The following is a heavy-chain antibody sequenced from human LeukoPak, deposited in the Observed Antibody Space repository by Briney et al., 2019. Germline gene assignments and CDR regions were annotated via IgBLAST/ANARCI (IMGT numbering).Heavy chain of an antibody. V-gene: IGHV3-48*01. D-gene: IGHD6-6*01. CDR1: GFTFSSYN. CDR3: ARDIYGEYSRPCGMDV. J-gene: IGHJ6*02. CDR2: ISGTSSTI. Sequence: GGSLRLSCAASGFTFSSYNMNWVRQAPGKGPEWISYISGTSSTIYYADSVKGRFTISRDNSKKTLYLQMNSLRAEDTAVYHCARDIYGEYSRPCGMDVWGQGTTVTVSS.